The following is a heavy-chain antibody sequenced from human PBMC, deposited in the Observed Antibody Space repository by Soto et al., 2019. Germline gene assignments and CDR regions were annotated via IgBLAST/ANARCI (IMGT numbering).Heavy chain of an antibody. V-gene: IGHV4-59*08. Sequence: PSETLSLTCTVSGGSISSYYWSWIRQPPGKGLEWIGYIYYSGSTNYNPSLKSRVTISVDTSKNQFSLKLSSVTAADTAVYYCARSNLLEWQIAFDYWGQGTLVTVSS. CDR3: ARSNLLEWQIAFDY. D-gene: IGHD3-3*01. CDR1: GGSISSYY. CDR2: IYYSGST. J-gene: IGHJ4*02.